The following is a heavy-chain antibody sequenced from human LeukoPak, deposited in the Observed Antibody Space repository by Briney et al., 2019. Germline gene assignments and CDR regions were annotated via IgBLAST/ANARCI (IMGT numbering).Heavy chain of an antibody. D-gene: IGHD6-13*01. V-gene: IGHV4-34*01. CDR3: ARRPRRGYSKLSWAFDI. Sequence: SETLSLTCAAYGGSFSGYYWSWIRQPPGKGLEWIGEINHSGSTNYNPSLKSRVTISVDTSKNQFSLKLSSVTAADTAVYYCARRPRRGYSKLSWAFDIWDQGTMVTVSS. J-gene: IGHJ3*02. CDR1: GGSFSGYY. CDR2: INHSGST.